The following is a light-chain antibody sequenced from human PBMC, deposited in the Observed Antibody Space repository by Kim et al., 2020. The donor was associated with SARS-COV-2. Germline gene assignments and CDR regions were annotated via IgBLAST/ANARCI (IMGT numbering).Light chain of an antibody. V-gene: IGKV3-11*01. CDR3: QQRSNLIT. CDR2: DVS. J-gene: IGKJ5*01. Sequence: SLSPGERATLSCRASQSVSSYLAWYQQKPGQALRLLIYDVSSRATGIPARFSGRGSGTDFTLTISSLEPEDFAVYYCQQRSNLITFGQGTRLEIK. CDR1: QSVSSY.